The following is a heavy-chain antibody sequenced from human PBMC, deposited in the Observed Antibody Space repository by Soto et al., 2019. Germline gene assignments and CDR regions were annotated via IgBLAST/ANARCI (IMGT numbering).Heavy chain of an antibody. CDR1: GYSFTSYW. J-gene: IGHJ6*02. CDR2: IYPGDSDT. Sequence: PGESLKISCKGSGYSFTSYWIGWVRQMPGKGLEWMGIIYPGDSDTRYSPSFQGQVTISADKSISTAYLQWSSLEASDTAMYYCARTAAAGKYYYGMDVRGQGTTVTVSS. CDR3: ARTAAAGKYYYGMDV. D-gene: IGHD6-13*01. V-gene: IGHV5-51*01.